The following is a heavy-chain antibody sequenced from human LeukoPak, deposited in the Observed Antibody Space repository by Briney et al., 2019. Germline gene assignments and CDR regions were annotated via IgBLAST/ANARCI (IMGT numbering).Heavy chain of an antibody. CDR2: INPNSGGT. CDR3: ARDVGRIAARVRNWFDP. CDR1: GYTFTGYY. J-gene: IGHJ5*02. Sequence: ASVKVSYKASGYTFTGYYMHWVRQAPGQGLEWMGWINPNSGGTNYAQKFQGRVTMTRDTSISTAYMELSRLRSDDTAVYYCARDVGRIAARVRNWFDPWGQGTLVTVSS. D-gene: IGHD6-6*01. V-gene: IGHV1-2*02.